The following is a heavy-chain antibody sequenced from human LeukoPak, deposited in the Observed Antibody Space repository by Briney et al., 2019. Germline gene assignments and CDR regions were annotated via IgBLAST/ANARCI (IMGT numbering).Heavy chain of an antibody. CDR1: GFIFRSYG. CDR3: TRGNDFWSGYIDY. D-gene: IGHD3-3*01. CDR2: ISYDGSDK. Sequence: GGSLRLSCAASGFIFRSYGMHWVRQAPGKGLEWVALISYDGSDKYYADSVKGRFTISRDNSNNTLYLQMHSLRAEDTAVYYCTRGNDFWSGYIDYWGQGTLVTVSS. V-gene: IGHV3-30*03. J-gene: IGHJ4*02.